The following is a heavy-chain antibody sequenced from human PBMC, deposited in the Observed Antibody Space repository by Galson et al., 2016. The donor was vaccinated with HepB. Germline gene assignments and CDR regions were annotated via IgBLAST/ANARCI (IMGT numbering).Heavy chain of an antibody. Sequence: SLRLSCAASGFSFRDYAMHWVRQAPGQGLEWVAVISYDGSNQFYGDSVKGRFTISRDNSKKMLYLQMNGLRAEDTAIYYCATSRASIIVVPAAIQHWGQGTLVSVSP. CDR2: ISYDGSNQ. J-gene: IGHJ1*01. V-gene: IGHV3-30*04. CDR1: GFSFRDYA. CDR3: ATSRASIIVVPAAIQH. D-gene: IGHD6-13*01.